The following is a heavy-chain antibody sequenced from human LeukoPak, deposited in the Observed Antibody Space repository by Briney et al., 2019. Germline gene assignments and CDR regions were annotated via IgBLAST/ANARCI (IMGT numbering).Heavy chain of an antibody. D-gene: IGHD1-26*01. V-gene: IGHV4-39*01. Sequence: SETLSLTCTVSGGSISSSSYYWGWIRQPPGKGLEWIGSIYYSGSTYYNPSLKSRVTISVDTSKNQFSLKLSSVTAADTAVYYCARLAHIVGATPSDYWGQGTLVTVSS. CDR1: GGSISSSSYY. CDR3: ARLAHIVGATPSDY. J-gene: IGHJ4*02. CDR2: IYYSGST.